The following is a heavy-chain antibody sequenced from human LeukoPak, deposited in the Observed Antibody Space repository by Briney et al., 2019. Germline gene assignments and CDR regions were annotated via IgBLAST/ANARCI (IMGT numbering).Heavy chain of an antibody. CDR1: GGTFSSYA. D-gene: IGHD5-24*01. V-gene: IGHV1-69*13. CDR2: IIPIFGTA. Sequence: SVKVSCKVSGGTFSSYAISWVRQAPGQGLEWMGGIIPIFGTANYAQKFQGRVTITADESTSTAYMELSSLRSEDTAVYYCARCRDGYWSFDYWGQGTLVTVSS. J-gene: IGHJ4*02. CDR3: ARCRDGYWSFDY.